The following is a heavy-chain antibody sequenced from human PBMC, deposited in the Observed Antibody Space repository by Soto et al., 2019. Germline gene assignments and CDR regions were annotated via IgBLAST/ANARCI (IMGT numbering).Heavy chain of an antibody. CDR3: ARTRYSSGWYITWFDP. J-gene: IGHJ5*02. V-gene: IGHV6-1*01. CDR1: GDSVSSNSAA. Sequence: SQTLSLTCAISGDSVSSNSAAWNWIRQSPSRGLEWLGRTYYRSKWYNDYAVSVKSRITINPDTSKNQFSLQLNSVTPEDTAVYYCARTRYSSGWYITWFDPWGQGXLVTVSS. CDR2: TYYRSKWYN. D-gene: IGHD6-19*01.